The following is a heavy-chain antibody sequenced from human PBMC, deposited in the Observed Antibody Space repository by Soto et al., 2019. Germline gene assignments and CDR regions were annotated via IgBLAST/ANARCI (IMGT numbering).Heavy chain of an antibody. V-gene: IGHV5-10-1*01. Sequence: LGESLKISCKGTGYSFTDYWITWVRQMPGKGLEWMGRIDPSDSYTNYSPSLQGHVTISADKSISTAYLQWSSLKASDTAMYYCARPIAVSGTGYYYFDYWGQGTLVTVS. CDR1: GYSFTDYW. J-gene: IGHJ4*02. CDR3: ARPIAVSGTGYYYFDY. D-gene: IGHD6-19*01. CDR2: IDPSDSYT.